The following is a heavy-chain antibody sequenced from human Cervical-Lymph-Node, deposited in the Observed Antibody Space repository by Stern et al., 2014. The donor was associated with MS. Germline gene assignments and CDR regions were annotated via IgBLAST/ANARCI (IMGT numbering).Heavy chain of an antibody. CDR3: AREISSLALDV. D-gene: IGHD3-10*01. V-gene: IGHV1-69*06. Sequence: QVQLVESGAEVKKPGSSVKVSCKASGGDFSTFSINWVRQAPGQGLEWMGGIIPVFCAAGDAPTFQGRVNISAETSISTTYMRLTGLRSDDTAVYYCAREISSLALDVWGLGTTVIVSS. J-gene: IGHJ6*02. CDR2: IIPVFCAA. CDR1: GGDFSTFS.